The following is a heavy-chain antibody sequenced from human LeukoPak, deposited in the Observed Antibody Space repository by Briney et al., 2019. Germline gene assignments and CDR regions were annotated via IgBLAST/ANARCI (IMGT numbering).Heavy chain of an antibody. D-gene: IGHD7-27*01. CDR1: GFAFSSYS. V-gene: IGHV3-48*01. J-gene: IGHJ4*02. CDR3: ARESITGHRDFDY. CDR2: ISSGGRTI. Sequence: GGSLRLSCAASGFAFSSYSMNWVRQAPGRGREWISYISSGGRTIYYADSVKGRFTISRDNGENSLDLVLNSLRADDTAVYFCARESITGHRDFDYWGEGTLITVSS.